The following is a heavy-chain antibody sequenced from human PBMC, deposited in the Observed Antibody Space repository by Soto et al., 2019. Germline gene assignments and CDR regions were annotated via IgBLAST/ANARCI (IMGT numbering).Heavy chain of an antibody. CDR1: GGSISNGGYY. D-gene: IGHD3-22*01. Sequence: PSETLSLTCTVAGGSISNGGYYWSWIRQHPGKGLEWIGSIYYSGSTYYNPSLKSRVTISVDTSKNQFSLKLSSVTAADTAVYYCARLPYYYDSSGYYSSTHFDYWGQGTLDTVSS. CDR3: ARLPYYYDSSGYYSSTHFDY. CDR2: IYYSGST. J-gene: IGHJ4*02. V-gene: IGHV4-39*01.